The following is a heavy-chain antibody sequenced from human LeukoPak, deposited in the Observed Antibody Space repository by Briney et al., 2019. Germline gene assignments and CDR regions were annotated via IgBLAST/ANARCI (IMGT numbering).Heavy chain of an antibody. J-gene: IGHJ4*02. D-gene: IGHD3-22*01. CDR3: ARDNYYDSSGYYANFDY. CDR1: GYTFTSYG. Sequence: EASVKVSCKASGYTFTSYGISWVRQAPGQGLEWTGWISAYNGNTNYAQKLQGRVTMTTDTSTSTAYMELRSLRSDDTAVYYCARDNYYDSSGYYANFDYWGQGTLVTVSS. V-gene: IGHV1-18*01. CDR2: ISAYNGNT.